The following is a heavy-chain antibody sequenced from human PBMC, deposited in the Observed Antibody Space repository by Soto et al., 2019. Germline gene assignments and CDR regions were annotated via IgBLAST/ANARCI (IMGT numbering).Heavy chain of an antibody. D-gene: IGHD1-26*01. CDR3: ARDPGSYSDRYFDY. V-gene: IGHV3-48*02. CDR1: GFTFSSYS. CDR2: ISSSSSTI. J-gene: IGHJ4*02. Sequence: GGSLRLSCAASGFTFSSYSMNWVRQAPGKGLEWVSYISSSSSTICYADSVKGRFTISRDNAKNSLYLQMNSLRDEDTAVYYCARDPGSYSDRYFDYWGQGTLVTVSS.